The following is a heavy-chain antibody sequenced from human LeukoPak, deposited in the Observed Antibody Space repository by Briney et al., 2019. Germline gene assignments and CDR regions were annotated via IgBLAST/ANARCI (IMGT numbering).Heavy chain of an antibody. CDR2: MNPNSGNT. D-gene: IGHD2-8*01. V-gene: IGHV1-8*03. Sequence: ASVKVSCKASGYTFTSYDINWVRQATGQGLEWMGWMNPNSGNTGYAQKFQGRVTITRNTSISTAYMELSSLRSEDTAVYYCARYCTNGVCFNDAFDIWGQGTMVTVSS. CDR3: ARYCTNGVCFNDAFDI. J-gene: IGHJ3*02. CDR1: GYTFTSYD.